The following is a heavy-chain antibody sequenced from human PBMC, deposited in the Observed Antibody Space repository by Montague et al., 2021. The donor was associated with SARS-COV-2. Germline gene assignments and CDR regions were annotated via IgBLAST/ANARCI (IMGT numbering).Heavy chain of an antibody. CDR1: GGSFGGYY. D-gene: IGHD3-10*01. J-gene: IGHJ4*02. V-gene: IGHV4-34*01. CDR2: INHSGST. CDR3: ARGARQGYGFRLGSFDS. Sequence: SETLSLTCAVYGGSFGGYYWNWIRQPPGKGLEWIGEINHSGSTNYNPSLKSRVTMSVDTSKNQFSLKLSSVTAADTAVYYCARGARQGYGFRLGSFDSWGQGTLVTVSS.